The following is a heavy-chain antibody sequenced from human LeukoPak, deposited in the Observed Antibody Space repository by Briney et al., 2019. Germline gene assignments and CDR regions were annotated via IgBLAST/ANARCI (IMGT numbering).Heavy chain of an antibody. CDR2: IYYGGST. J-gene: IGHJ4*02. V-gene: IGHV4-30-4*01. D-gene: IGHD3-16*02. CDR1: GGSIRSGDYY. Sequence: SESLSLTFTVFGGSIRSGDYYGGWVRQPPGKCLEWSGSIYYGGSTYYNPSLKSRVTISGDTSKNQFSLKLSSVTAADTAVYYCARARYDYVWGSYRYYFDYWGQGTLVTVSS. CDR3: ARARYDYVWGSYRYYFDY.